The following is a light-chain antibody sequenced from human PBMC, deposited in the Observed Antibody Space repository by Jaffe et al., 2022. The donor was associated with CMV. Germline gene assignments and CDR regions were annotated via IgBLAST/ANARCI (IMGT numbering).Light chain of an antibody. V-gene: IGLV3-25*03. CDR1: ALSRQH. CDR2: KDN. J-gene: IGLJ2*01. CDR3: QSADNSGSVV. Sequence: SSELTQPPSVSVSPGQTARISCSGDALSRQHGYWYQQKPGQAPLLVIYKDNERPSGIPERFSGSSSETTATLTISGVQAEDEADFYCQSADNSGSVVFGGGTKLTVV.